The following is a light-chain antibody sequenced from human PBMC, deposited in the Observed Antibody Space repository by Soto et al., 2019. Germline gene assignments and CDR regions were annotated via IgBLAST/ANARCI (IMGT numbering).Light chain of an antibody. CDR1: SSNIGNNY. V-gene: IGLV1-51*01. J-gene: IGLJ2*01. Sequence: QSVLTQPPSVSAAPGQKVTISFSGSSSNIGNNYVSWYQQLPGTAPKLLIYDNNKRPSGIPDRFSGSKSGTSATLGITGLQAGDEADYYCGTWDSSLSAGRDVVFGGGTKLTVL. CDR2: DNN. CDR3: GTWDSSLSAGRDVV.